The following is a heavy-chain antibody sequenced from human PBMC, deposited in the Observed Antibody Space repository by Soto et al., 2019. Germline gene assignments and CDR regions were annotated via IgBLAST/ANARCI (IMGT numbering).Heavy chain of an antibody. Sequence: QDQLVQSGAEVKKPGSSVKVSCKASGGTFSSHTFSWVRQAPGQGLEWMGRIIPALGTATYAQKFQGRATITADESATTVYMELNSLRSVYTAVYYCARPDFGDYGYFDLWGRGTLVTVSS. CDR3: ARPDFGDYGYFDL. V-gene: IGHV1-69*08. CDR2: IIPALGTA. CDR1: GGTFSSHT. J-gene: IGHJ2*01. D-gene: IGHD4-17*01.